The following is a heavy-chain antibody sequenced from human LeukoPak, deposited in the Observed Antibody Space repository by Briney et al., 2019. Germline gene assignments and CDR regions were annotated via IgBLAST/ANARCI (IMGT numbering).Heavy chain of an antibody. D-gene: IGHD3-3*01. CDR2: INVDNGDT. CDR1: GYTFTNCA. Sequence: GASVKVSCKASGYTFTNCAIHWVRQAPGQRLEWMGWINVDNGDTKYSQKLQGRVTITADESTSTAYMELSSLRSEDTAVYYCARERRTDYDFWSGYRHFDYWGQGTLVTVSS. J-gene: IGHJ4*02. V-gene: IGHV1-3*01. CDR3: ARERRTDYDFWSGYRHFDY.